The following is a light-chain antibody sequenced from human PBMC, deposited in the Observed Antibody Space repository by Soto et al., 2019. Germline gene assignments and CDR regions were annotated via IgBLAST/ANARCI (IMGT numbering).Light chain of an antibody. V-gene: IGLV1-51*01. CDR3: GTWDSSLSGGV. J-gene: IGLJ3*02. Sequence: QSVLTQPPSVSSAPGQKVTISCSGSSSNIGDDYVSWYQQFPGKAPRLLIYDDDKRPSGIPDRFSGSKSGTAATLEITGRQTGDEADYYCGTWDSSLSGGVFGGGTKVTVL. CDR1: SSNIGDDY. CDR2: DDD.